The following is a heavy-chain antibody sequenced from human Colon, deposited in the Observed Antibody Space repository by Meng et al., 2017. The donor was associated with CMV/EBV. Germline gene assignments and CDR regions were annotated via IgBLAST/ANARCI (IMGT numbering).Heavy chain of an antibody. CDR2: TYYGSSRSRWYN. CDR3: ARVALGLGGIKYYGMDV. CDR1: GDSVSSNSAA. Sequence: SETLSLTCAISGDSVSSNSAAWNWIRQSPSRGLEWLGRTYYGSSRSRWYNDYSVSVKGRIIINADTSKNQFSLQLNSVTPEDTAVYYCARVALGLGGIKYYGMDVWGQGTTVTVSS. D-gene: IGHD3-16*01. V-gene: IGHV6-1*01. J-gene: IGHJ6*02.